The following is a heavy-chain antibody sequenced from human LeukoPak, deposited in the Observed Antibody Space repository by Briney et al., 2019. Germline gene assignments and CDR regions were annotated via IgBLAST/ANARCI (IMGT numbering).Heavy chain of an antibody. V-gene: IGHV1-8*02. CDR3: ARSDVVVPAAIYYYYGMDV. Sequence: ASVKVSCKASGYTFTSYYMHWVRQAPGQGLEWMGIINPNSGNTGYAQKFQGRVTMTRNTSISTAYMELSSLRSEDTAVYYCARSDVVVPAAIYYYYGMDVWGQGTTVTVSS. J-gene: IGHJ6*02. CDR2: INPNSGNT. CDR1: GYTFTSYY. D-gene: IGHD2-2*02.